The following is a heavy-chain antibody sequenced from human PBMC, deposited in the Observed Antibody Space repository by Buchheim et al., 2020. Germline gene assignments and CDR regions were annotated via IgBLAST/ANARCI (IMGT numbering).Heavy chain of an antibody. CDR3: ARDSYYDILYYGMDV. D-gene: IGHD3-9*01. CDR1: GFTFSSYG. Sequence: QVQLVESGGSVVQPGRSLRLSCAASGFTFSSYGMHWVRQAPGKGLEWVAVIWYDGSNKYYADSVKGRFTISRDNSKNTLYLQMNSLRAEDTAVYYCARDSYYDILYYGMDVWGQGTT. CDR2: IWYDGSNK. V-gene: IGHV3-33*01. J-gene: IGHJ6*02.